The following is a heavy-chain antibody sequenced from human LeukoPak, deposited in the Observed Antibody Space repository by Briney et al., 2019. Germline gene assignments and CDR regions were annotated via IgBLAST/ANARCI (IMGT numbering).Heavy chain of an antibody. D-gene: IGHD3-16*02. CDR2: IRSKANSYAT. V-gene: IGHV3-73*01. CDR1: GFTFSSYA. J-gene: IGHJ4*02. CDR3: TRQPQLSPGH. Sequence: PGRSLRLSCAASGFTFSSYAMHWVRQASGKGLEWVGRIRSKANSYATAYAASVKGRFTISRDDSKNTAYLQMNSLKTEDTAVYYCTRQPQLSPGHWGQGTLVTVSS.